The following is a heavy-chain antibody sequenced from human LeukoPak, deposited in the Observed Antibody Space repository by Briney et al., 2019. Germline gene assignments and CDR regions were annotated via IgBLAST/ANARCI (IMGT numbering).Heavy chain of an antibody. CDR2: IYYSGST. J-gene: IGHJ6*02. CDR1: GGSISSYY. V-gene: IGHV4-59*01. D-gene: IGHD3-22*01. Sequence: SETLSLTCTVSGGSISSYYWSWIRQPPGKGLEWIGYIYYSGSTNYNPSLKSRVTISVDTSKNQFSLKLSSVTAADTAVYYCARDSVRDYYDSSGYYYYYGMDVWGQGTTVTVSS. CDR3: ARDSVRDYYDSSGYYYYYGMDV.